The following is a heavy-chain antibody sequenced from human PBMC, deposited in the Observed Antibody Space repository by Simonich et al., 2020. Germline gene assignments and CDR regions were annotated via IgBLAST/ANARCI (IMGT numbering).Heavy chain of an antibody. D-gene: IGHD6-6*01. CDR3: ARDLYSSSSAFDI. CDR1: GFTFSSYE. Sequence: VQLVESVGGLVQPGGSLRLSCSSSGFTFSSYEMNLVRQAPGKGLEWVADNSSRGSTIYYAASVKGRFTNTRDNAKNSLYLQMNSLRAEGTAVYYCARDLYSSSSAFDIWGQGTMVTVSS. J-gene: IGHJ3*02. V-gene: IGHV3-48*03. CDR2: NSSRGSTI.